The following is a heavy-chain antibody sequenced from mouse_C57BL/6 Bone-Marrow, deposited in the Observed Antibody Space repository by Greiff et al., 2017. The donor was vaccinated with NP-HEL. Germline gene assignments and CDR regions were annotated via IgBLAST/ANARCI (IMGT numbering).Heavy chain of an antibody. V-gene: IGHV1-61*01. CDR3: ARRGLLPDY. CDR2: IYPSDSET. J-gene: IGHJ2*01. D-gene: IGHD2-3*01. CDR1: GYTFTSYW. Sequence: QVQLKQPGAELVRPGSSVKLSCKASGYTFTSYWIDWVKQRPGQGLEWIGNIYPSDSETHYNQKFKDKATLTVDKSSSTAYMQLSSLTSEDSAVYYCARRGLLPDYWGQGTTLTVSS.